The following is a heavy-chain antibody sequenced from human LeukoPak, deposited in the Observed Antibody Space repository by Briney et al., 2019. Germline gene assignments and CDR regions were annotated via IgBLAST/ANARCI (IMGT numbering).Heavy chain of an antibody. V-gene: IGHV3-30*18. D-gene: IGHD3-22*01. Sequence: GRSLRLSCAASGFTFSSYGMHWVRRAPGKGLEWVAVISYDGSNKYYADSVKGRFTISRDNSKNTLYLQMNSLRAEDTAVYYCAKAGGGDSSGLDAFDIWGQGTVVTVSS. CDR2: ISYDGSNK. CDR1: GFTFSSYG. CDR3: AKAGGGDSSGLDAFDI. J-gene: IGHJ3*02.